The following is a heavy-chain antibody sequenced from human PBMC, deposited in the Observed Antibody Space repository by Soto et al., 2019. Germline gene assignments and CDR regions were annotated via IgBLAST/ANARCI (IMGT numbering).Heavy chain of an antibody. CDR2: ISGDAATT. Sequence: QVQLVESGGGLVEPGGSLRLSCAASGFRFGDHYMTWIRQAPGKGLAWVSKISGDAATTYYADSVKGRFTVSRDNAKNSVYLQMKSLSVEDTAVYYCASDPYYYASGFWGQGTLVTVSS. D-gene: IGHD3-10*01. CDR1: GFRFGDHY. J-gene: IGHJ4*02. V-gene: IGHV3-11*01. CDR3: ASDPYYYASGF.